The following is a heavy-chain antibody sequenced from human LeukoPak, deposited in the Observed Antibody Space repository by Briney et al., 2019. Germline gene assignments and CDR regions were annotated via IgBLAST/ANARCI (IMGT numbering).Heavy chain of an antibody. J-gene: IGHJ4*02. V-gene: IGHV3-23*01. D-gene: IGHD3-3*01. CDR1: GFTVTSSW. CDR3: AKDSSLRPPEN. Sequence: AGGSLRLSCAASGFTVTSSWMSWVRQGAGKGLECVAGISAGGGSTYYADSVKGRFTISRDNSKNTVYLLMNSLRAEDTAVYYCAKDSSLRPPENWGQGTLVTVSS. CDR2: ISAGGGST.